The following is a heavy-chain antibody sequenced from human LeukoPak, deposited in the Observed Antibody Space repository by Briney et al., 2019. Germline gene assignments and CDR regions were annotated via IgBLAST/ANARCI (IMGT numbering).Heavy chain of an antibody. Sequence: GRSLRLSCAASGFTFSTYAIHWVRQAPGKGLEWVSVISYDGGNKFYADSVKGRFTISRDNSKNTVYLQMDSLRPEDTAVYYCAKGGHSSSWYKDFWGQGTLVTVSS. CDR2: ISYDGGNK. V-gene: IGHV3-30*18. CDR1: GFTFSTYA. J-gene: IGHJ4*02. CDR3: AKGGHSSSWYKDF. D-gene: IGHD6-13*01.